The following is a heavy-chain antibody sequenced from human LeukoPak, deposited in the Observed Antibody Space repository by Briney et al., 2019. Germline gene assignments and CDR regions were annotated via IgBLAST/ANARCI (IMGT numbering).Heavy chain of an antibody. Sequence: AGGSLRLSCAASGFTFSSYAMNWVRQAPGQGLEWMGIINPSGGSTTNAQKFQGRVIMTRDMSTSTVYMELSSLRSEDTAVYFCARYGHSPFFDYWGQGTLVIVSS. D-gene: IGHD4-17*01. V-gene: IGHV1-46*01. CDR2: INPSGGST. CDR1: GFTFSSYA. CDR3: ARYGHSPFFDY. J-gene: IGHJ4*02.